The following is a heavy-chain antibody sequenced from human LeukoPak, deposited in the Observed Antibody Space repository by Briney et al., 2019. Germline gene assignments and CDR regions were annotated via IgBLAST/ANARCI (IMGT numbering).Heavy chain of an antibody. CDR3: ARRSPYYDILTGYYPDTFDP. J-gene: IGHJ5*02. Sequence: SETLSLTCTVSGGSISSSSYYWGWIRQPPGKGLEWIGSIYYSGSTYYSPSLKSRVTISVDTSKNQFSLKLSSVTAADTAVYYCARRSPYYDILTGYYPDTFDPWGQGTLVTVSS. D-gene: IGHD3-9*01. CDR2: IYYSGST. V-gene: IGHV4-39*01. CDR1: GGSISSSSYY.